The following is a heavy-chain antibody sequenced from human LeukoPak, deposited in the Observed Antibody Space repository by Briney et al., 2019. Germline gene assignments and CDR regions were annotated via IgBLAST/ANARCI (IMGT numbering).Heavy chain of an antibody. CDR1: GFTFSTYI. J-gene: IGHJ4*02. V-gene: IGHV3-21*01. CDR3: ARGNIKFDY. Sequence: GGALRLSCAASGFTFSTYIRNWVGQAPGKGLEWVSSISSSSDYIYYVDSVKGRFTISRDNAKNSLYLQMNSLRAEDTAVYYCARGNIKFDYWGQGTLATVSS. CDR2: ISSSSDYI.